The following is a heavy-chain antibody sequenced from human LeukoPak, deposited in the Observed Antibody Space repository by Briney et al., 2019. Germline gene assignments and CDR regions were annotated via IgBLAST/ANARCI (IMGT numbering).Heavy chain of an antibody. CDR2: ISWNSGSI. D-gene: IGHD3-10*01. V-gene: IGHV3-9*03. CDR1: GFTFDDYA. J-gene: IGHJ4*02. CDR3: AREETRITMLRGVTYFEY. Sequence: GRSLRLSCAASGFTFDDYAMHWVRQAPGKGLEWVSGISWNSGSIGYADSVKGRFTISRGNAKNSLYLQMNSLRAEDMALYYCAREETRITMLRGVTYFEYWGQGTLVTVSS.